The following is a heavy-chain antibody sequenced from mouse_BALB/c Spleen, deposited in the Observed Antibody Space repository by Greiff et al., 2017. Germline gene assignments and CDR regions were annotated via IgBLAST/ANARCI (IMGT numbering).Heavy chain of an antibody. V-gene: IGHV5-6*01. CDR2: ISSGGSYT. J-gene: IGHJ2*01. CDR3: ARGEGLRRGKDY. Sequence: EVMLVESGGDLVKPGGFLKLSCAASGFTFSSYGMSWVRQTPDKRLEWVATISSGGSYTYYPDSVKGRFPISRDNAKNTLYLQMSSLKSEDTAMYYCARGEGLRRGKDYWGQGTTLTVSS. D-gene: IGHD2-4*01. CDR1: GFTFSSYG.